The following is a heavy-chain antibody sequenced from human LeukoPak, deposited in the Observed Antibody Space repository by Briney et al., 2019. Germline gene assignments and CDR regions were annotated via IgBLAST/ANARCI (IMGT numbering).Heavy chain of an antibody. CDR1: GFTFSDYY. CDR3: AKHSSGWYEYYFDY. V-gene: IGHV3-23*01. D-gene: IGHD6-19*01. Sequence: GGSLRLSCAASGFTFSDYYMSWIRQAPGKGLEWVSAISGSGGSTYYADSVKGRFTISRHNSKNTLYLQMNSLRAEDTAVYYCAKHSSGWYEYYFDYWGQGTLVTVSS. J-gene: IGHJ4*02. CDR2: ISGSGGST.